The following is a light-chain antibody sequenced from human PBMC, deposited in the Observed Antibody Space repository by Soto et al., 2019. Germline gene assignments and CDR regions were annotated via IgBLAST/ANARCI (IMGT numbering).Light chain of an antibody. CDR2: ANN. V-gene: IGLV1-40*01. CDR1: SSNIGGGYD. Sequence: QSVLTQPPSVSGAPGQRVTISCTGTSSNIGGGYDVHWYQQLPGTAPRLLIYANNNRPSGVPDRFSGSKSGTSASLALTGLQAEDEADYYCLSYDNHVNGLVGGLVLGGGTKLTVL. J-gene: IGLJ3*02. CDR3: LSYDNHVNGLVGGLV.